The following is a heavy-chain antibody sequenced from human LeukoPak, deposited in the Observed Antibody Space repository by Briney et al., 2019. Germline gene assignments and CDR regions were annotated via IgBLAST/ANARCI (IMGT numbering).Heavy chain of an antibody. CDR2: INPNSGGT. J-gene: IGHJ4*02. V-gene: IGHV1-2*02. D-gene: IGHD3-3*01. Sequence: ASVKVSCKASGYTFTGYNMHWVRQAPGQGLEWMGWINPNSGGTNYAQKFQGRVTMTRDTSISTAYMELSRLRSDDTAVYYCASTIFGVVIEYYFDYWGQGTLVTVSS. CDR3: ASTIFGVVIEYYFDY. CDR1: GYTFTGYN.